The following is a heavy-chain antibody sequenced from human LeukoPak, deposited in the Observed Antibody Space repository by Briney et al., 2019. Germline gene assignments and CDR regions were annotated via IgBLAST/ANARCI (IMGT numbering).Heavy chain of an antibody. D-gene: IGHD1-26*01. CDR2: NYYSGST. J-gene: IGHJ4*02. Sequence: SETLSLTCTVSGGSISSYYWSWIRQPPGKGLEWIGYNYYSGSTNYNPSLKSRVTISIDTSKNQFSLKLSSVTAAGTAVYYCARHGGSYSFDYWGQGTLVTVSS. CDR3: ARHGGSYSFDY. V-gene: IGHV4-59*08. CDR1: GGSISSYY.